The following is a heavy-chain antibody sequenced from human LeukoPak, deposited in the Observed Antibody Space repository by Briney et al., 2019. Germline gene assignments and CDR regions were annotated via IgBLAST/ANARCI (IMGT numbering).Heavy chain of an antibody. CDR3: VKDSSWMGEYYFDY. J-gene: IGHJ4*02. CDR2: IRYDESNE. V-gene: IGHV3-30*02. Sequence: GGSLRLSCAASEFTFSNYGMHWVRQAPGKGLEWVAFIRYDESNEYYADSVKGRFTISRDNSKNTLYLQMNSLRADDTAVYYCVKDSSWMGEYYFDYWGQGTLVTVSS. CDR1: EFTFSNYG. D-gene: IGHD3-16*01.